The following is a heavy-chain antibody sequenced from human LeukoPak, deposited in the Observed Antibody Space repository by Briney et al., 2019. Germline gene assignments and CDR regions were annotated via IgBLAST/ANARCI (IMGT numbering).Heavy chain of an antibody. V-gene: IGHV4-34*01. CDR3: ARGPAAGWFDP. Sequence: PSETLSLTCAVYGGSFSGYYWSWIRQPPGKGLEWIGEINHSGSTNYNPSLKSRVTISVDTSKNQFSLKLSSVTAADMAVYYCARGPAAGWFDPWGQGTLVTVSS. J-gene: IGHJ5*02. D-gene: IGHD6-13*01. CDR1: GGSFSGYY. CDR2: INHSGST.